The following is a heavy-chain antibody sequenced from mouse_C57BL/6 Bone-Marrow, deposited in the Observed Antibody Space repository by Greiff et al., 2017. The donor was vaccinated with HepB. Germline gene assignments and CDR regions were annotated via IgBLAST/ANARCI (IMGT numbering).Heavy chain of an antibody. Sequence: QVTLKESGAELARPGASVKLSCKASGYTFTSYGISWVKQRTGQGLEWIGEIYPRSGNTYYNEKFKGKATLTADKSSSTAYMELRSLTSEDSAVYICAHYGSTWYFDVWGTGTTVTVSS. D-gene: IGHD1-1*01. J-gene: IGHJ1*03. CDR1: GYTFTSYG. CDR3: AHYGSTWYFDV. CDR2: IYPRSGNT. V-gene: IGHV1-81*01.